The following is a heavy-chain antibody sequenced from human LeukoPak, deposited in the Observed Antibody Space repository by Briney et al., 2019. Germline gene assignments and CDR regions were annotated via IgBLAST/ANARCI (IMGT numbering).Heavy chain of an antibody. CDR1: GFTFSSYA. CDR2: ISGSGDTT. Sequence: GGSLRLSCGVSGFTFSSYAMTWVRQAPGKGLEWVSYISGSGDTTLHADSAQGRFPLSRDNSKNTLSLQMNSLRVDDTAVYYCAKGMKVQVKARYDYWGLGTLVTVSS. CDR3: AKGMKVQVKARYDY. J-gene: IGHJ4*02. D-gene: IGHD3-10*01. V-gene: IGHV3-23*01.